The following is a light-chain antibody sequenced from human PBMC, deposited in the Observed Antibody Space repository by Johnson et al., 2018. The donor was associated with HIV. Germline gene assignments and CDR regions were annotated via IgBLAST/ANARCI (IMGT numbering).Light chain of an antibody. J-gene: IGLJ1*01. CDR3: ATWDSSLSAYV. Sequence: HSVLTQPPSVSAAPRQKVTISCSGSSSNIGKNYVSWYRHLPGTAPKLLIYDNDKRPSGIPDRFSASKSGSSATLGITGLQTGDEADYYCATWDSSLSAYVFVPGTKVTIL. CDR1: SSNIGKNY. V-gene: IGLV1-51*01. CDR2: DND.